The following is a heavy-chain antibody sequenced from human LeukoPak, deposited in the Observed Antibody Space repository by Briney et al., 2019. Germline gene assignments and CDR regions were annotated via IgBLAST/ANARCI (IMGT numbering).Heavy chain of an antibody. J-gene: IGHJ4*02. D-gene: IGHD3-22*01. CDR3: ARVPHYYDSSGYYYDPGYFDY. V-gene: IGHV5-51*01. CDR2: IYPGDSDT. Sequence: GESLKTSCKGSGYSFTSYCIGWVRQMPGKGLEWMGIIYPGDSDTRYSPSFQGQVTISADKSISTAYLQWSSLMASDTAMYYCARVPHYYDSSGYYYDPGYFDYWGQGTLVTVSS. CDR1: GYSFTSYC.